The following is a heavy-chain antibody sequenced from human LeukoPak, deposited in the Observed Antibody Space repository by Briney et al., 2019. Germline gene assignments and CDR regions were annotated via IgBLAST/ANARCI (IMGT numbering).Heavy chain of an antibody. J-gene: IGHJ4*02. V-gene: IGHV1-18*01. CDR3: GRRADYYDSSGYYYYFDY. D-gene: IGHD3-22*01. CDR2: ISVYNGNT. Sequence: ASVKVSCKASGYTFTSYGISWVRQAPGQGLEWMGWISVYNGNTNYAQKLQGRVTMTTDTSTSTAYMELRSLRSDDTAVYYCGRRADYYDSSGYYYYFDYWGQGTLVTVSS. CDR1: GYTFTSYG.